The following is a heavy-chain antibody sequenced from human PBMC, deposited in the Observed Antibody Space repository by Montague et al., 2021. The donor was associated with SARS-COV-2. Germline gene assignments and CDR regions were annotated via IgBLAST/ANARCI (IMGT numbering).Heavy chain of an antibody. Sequence: SETLSLTCTVSGGSISSYYWSWIRQPPGKGLEWIGYIYYSGSTNYNPSLKSRVTISVDTSKNQFSLKLSSVTAADTAVYYCARTPVSVYHGGLDYWGQGTLVTVSS. CDR2: IYYSGST. CDR3: ARTPVSVYHGGLDY. J-gene: IGHJ4*02. V-gene: IGHV4-59*12. D-gene: IGHD3-16*02. CDR1: GGSISSYY.